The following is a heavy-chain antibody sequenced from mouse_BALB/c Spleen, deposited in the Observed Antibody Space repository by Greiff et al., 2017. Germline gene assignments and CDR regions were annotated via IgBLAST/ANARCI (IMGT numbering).Heavy chain of an antibody. V-gene: IGHV5-6-5*01. CDR2: ISSGGST. CDR1: GFTFSSYA. CDR3: ARGRVYGNYEGFAY. D-gene: IGHD2-1*01. Sequence: DVKLVESGGGLVKPGWSLKLSCAASGFTFSSYAMSWVRQTPEKRLEWVASISSGGSTYYPDSVKGRFTISRDNARNILYLQMSSLRSEDTAMYYCARGRVYGNYEGFAYWGQGTLVTVSA. J-gene: IGHJ3*01.